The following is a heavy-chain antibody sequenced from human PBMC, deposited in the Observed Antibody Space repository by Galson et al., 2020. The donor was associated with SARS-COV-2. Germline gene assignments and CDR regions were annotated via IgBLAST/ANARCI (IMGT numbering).Heavy chain of an antibody. CDR2: ITTSGSSV. D-gene: IGHD3-22*01. J-gene: IGHJ4*02. Sequence: NSGGSLRLSCAASGFTFSTYGMVWVRQAPGKGLEWVSYITTSGSSVYYADSVKGRFTISRDNAKKSLFLQMNSLRAEDTAVYFCARRWNYYETTGTRSSFDSWGQGTLVTVSS. V-gene: IGHV3-21*01. CDR1: GFTFSTYG. CDR3: ARRWNYYETTGTRSSFDS.